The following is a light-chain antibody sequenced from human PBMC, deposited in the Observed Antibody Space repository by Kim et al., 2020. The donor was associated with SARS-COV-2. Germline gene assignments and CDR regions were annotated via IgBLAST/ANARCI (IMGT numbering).Light chain of an antibody. J-gene: IGKJ1*01. CDR3: QQYYSTPWT. CDR2: WAS. CDR1: QSVLYSSNNKNY. V-gene: IGKV4-1*01. Sequence: ATINCKSSQSVLYSSNNKNYLAWYQQKPGQPPKLLIYWASTRKSGVPDRFSGSGSGTDFTLTISSLQAEDVAVYYCQQYYSTPWTFGQGTKVEIK.